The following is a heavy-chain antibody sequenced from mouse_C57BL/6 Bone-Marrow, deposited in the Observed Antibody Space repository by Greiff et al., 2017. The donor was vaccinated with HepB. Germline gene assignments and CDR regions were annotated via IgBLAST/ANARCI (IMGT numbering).Heavy chain of an antibody. CDR3: AREDS. CDR1: GYTFTSYG. CDR2: IYPRSGNT. V-gene: IGHV1-81*01. J-gene: IGHJ2*01. Sequence: QVQLQQSGAELARPGASVKLSCKASGYTFTSYGISWVKQRTGQGLEWIGEIYPRSGNTYYNEKFKGKATLTADKSSSTAYMELRSLTSEDSAVYFCAREDSWGQGTTLTVSS.